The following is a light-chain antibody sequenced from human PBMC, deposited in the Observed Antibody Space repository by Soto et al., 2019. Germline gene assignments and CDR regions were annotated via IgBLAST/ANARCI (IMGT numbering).Light chain of an antibody. J-gene: IGKJ2*01. CDR2: TTS. Sequence: DIPLTQSPSSLSASVGDRVTITCRASHSISTYLNWYQQKPGKAPSLLIYTTSSLQSGVPSRFSGSGSGTDFTLTIGGLQPADFAIYYCQQSYSSPYTFGLGTKVQI. CDR3: QQSYSSPYT. V-gene: IGKV1-39*01. CDR1: HSISTY.